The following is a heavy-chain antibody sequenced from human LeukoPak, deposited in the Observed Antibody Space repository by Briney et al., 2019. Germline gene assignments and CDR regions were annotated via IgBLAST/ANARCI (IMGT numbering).Heavy chain of an antibody. J-gene: IGHJ4*02. CDR2: IYYSGST. D-gene: IGHD2-15*01. CDR1: GGSISSYY. V-gene: IGHV4-59*01. CDR3: ASAPRLLLFDY. Sequence: SETLSLTCTVSGGSISSYYWSWIRQPPGKGLEWIGYIYYSGSTNYNPSLKSRVTISVDTSKNQFSLKLSSVTAADTAVYYCASAPRLLLFDYSGQGTLVTVSS.